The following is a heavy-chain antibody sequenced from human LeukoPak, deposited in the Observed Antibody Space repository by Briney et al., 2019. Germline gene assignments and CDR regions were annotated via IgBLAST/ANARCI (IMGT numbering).Heavy chain of an antibody. CDR2: ISSSSSYI. D-gene: IGHD4-17*01. Sequence: PGGSLRLSCAASGFTFSSHSMNWVRQAPGKGLEWVSSISSSSSYIYYADSVKGRFTISRDNAKNSLYLQMNSLRAEDTAVYYCARGRHDYGDYCFDYWGQGTLVTVSS. V-gene: IGHV3-21*01. CDR3: ARGRHDYGDYCFDY. CDR1: GFTFSSHS. J-gene: IGHJ4*02.